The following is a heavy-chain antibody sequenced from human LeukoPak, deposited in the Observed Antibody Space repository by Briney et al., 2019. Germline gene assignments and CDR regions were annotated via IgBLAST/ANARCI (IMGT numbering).Heavy chain of an antibody. D-gene: IGHD3-3*02. CDR2: IRSKAYGGTT. J-gene: IGHJ3*02. V-gene: IGHV3-49*02. CDR3: TRELPGISRGALDI. Sequence: WIRQPPGKGLEWVGFIRSKAYGGTTEYAASVKGRFTISRDDSKNIAYLQMNSLKTEDTAVYYCTRELPGISRGALDIWGQGTMVTVSS.